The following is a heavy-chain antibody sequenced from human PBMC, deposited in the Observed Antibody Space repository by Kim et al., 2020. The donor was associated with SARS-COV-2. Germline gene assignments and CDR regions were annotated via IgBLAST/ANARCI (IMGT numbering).Heavy chain of an antibody. CDR2: IRSKAYGGTT. D-gene: IGHD2-2*01. CDR3: TRDVPLGYCSSKAIRCNYYYGMDV. CDR1: GFTFGDYA. J-gene: IGHJ6*02. Sequence: GGSLRLSCTASGFTFGDYAMSWFRQAPGKGLEWVGFIRSKAYGGTTEYAASVKGRFTISRDDSKSIAYLQMNSLKTEDTAVYYCTRDVPLGYCSSKAIRCNYYYGMDVWGQGTTVTVSS. V-gene: IGHV3-49*03.